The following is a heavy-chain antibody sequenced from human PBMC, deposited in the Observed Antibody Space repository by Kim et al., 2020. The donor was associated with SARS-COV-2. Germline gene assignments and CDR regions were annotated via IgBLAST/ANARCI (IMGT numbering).Heavy chain of an antibody. CDR2: ISAYNGNT. D-gene: IGHD3-10*01. J-gene: IGHJ1*01. V-gene: IGHV1-18*04. Sequence: ASVKVSCKASGYTFSNYGITWVRQAPGQGLEWMGWISAYNGNTDYAQKFQGRVTMTTDTSTSTAYMELRSLISDDTAVYYFARGRDYYGSGSYEEGWGQG. CDR3: ARGRDYYGSGSYEEG. CDR1: GYTFSNYG.